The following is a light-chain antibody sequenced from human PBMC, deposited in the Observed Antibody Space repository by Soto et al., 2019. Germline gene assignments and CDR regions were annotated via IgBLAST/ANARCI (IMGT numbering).Light chain of an antibody. V-gene: IGKV1-5*03. Sequence: DIQMTQSPSTLSASVGDRVTITCRASQSISSWLAWYQQKPGKAPKLMIYKASSLESGVPSRFSGGGSGTEFTLTISSLQPDDFATYYCQQSNSYSYTFGQGTKLEIK. J-gene: IGKJ2*01. CDR1: QSISSW. CDR2: KAS. CDR3: QQSNSYSYT.